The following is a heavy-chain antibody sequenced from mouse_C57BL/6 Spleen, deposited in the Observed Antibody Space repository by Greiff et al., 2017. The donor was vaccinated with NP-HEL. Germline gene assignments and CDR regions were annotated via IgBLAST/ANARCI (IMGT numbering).Heavy chain of an antibody. CDR1: GFTFHTYA. CDR3: VRDGEDY. Sequence: EVQLVESGGGLVQPKGSLKLSCAASGFTFHTYAMPWVRQAPGRGLEWVARLRSKSSNYSTYYADSLQDKYTISRDDSQSMLYLQMNNLKTEDTAMYYCVRDGEDYWGQGTLVTVSA. J-gene: IGHJ3*01. CDR2: LRSKSSNYST. V-gene: IGHV10-3*01.